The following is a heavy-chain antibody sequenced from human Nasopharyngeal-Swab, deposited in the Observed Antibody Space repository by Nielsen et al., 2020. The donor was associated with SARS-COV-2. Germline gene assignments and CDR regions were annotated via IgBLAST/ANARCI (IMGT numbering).Heavy chain of an antibody. J-gene: IGHJ3*02. CDR1: GFTFSSYG. V-gene: IGHV3-33*08. D-gene: IGHD5-18*01. CDR2: IWYDGSNK. CDR3: ARTWIRVPDPFDI. Sequence: GGSLRLSCAASGFTFSSYGMHWVRQAPGKGLEWVAVIWYDGSNKYYADSVKGRFTISRDNSKNTLYLQMNSLRAEDTAVYYCARTWIRVPDPFDIWGQGTMVTVSS.